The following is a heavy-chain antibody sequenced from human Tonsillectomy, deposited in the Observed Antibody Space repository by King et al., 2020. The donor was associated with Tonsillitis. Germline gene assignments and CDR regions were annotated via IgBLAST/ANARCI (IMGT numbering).Heavy chain of an antibody. CDR1: GFTFSNYA. D-gene: IGHD3-16*02. J-gene: IGHJ4*02. V-gene: IGHV3-23*03. Sequence: VQLVESGGGLVQPGGSLRLSCAASGFTFSNYAMNWVRQAPGKGLEWVSVIYSGDSSIYYADSVKGRFTISRDNSKNTLYLQMNSLRAEDTAVYYCAKGLRLHLGDLSLMYYWGQGTLVTVSS. CDR3: AKGLRLHLGDLSLMYY. CDR2: IYSGDSSI.